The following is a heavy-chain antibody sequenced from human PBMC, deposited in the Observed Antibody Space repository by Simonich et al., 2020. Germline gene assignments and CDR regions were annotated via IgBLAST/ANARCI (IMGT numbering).Heavy chain of an antibody. J-gene: IGHJ3*02. CDR1: GYTFTGYY. D-gene: IGHD7-27*01. V-gene: IGHV1-2*02. CDR2: IKPNSGGT. Sequence: QVQLVQSGAEVKKPGASVKVSCKASGYTFTGYYMHWWRQAPGQGLEWMGWIKPNSGGTNYDQKCQGRGTMTRDTSISTAYRELSRLRSDDTAVYYCARGRLTGDKGAFDIWGQGTMVTVSS. CDR3: ARGRLTGDKGAFDI.